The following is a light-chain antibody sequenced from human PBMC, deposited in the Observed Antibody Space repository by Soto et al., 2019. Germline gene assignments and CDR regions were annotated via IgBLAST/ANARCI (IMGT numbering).Light chain of an antibody. CDR2: GAS. Sequence: EIVLTQSPGTLSLSPGEGATLSCRASQSFSSSLAWYQQKPGQSPRLLIYGASSRATGIPDRFSGSGSGTDFTLTISRLEPEDFAVYYCQQYGSSPRTFGQGTKVDI. J-gene: IGKJ1*01. CDR1: QSFSSS. CDR3: QQYGSSPRT. V-gene: IGKV3-20*01.